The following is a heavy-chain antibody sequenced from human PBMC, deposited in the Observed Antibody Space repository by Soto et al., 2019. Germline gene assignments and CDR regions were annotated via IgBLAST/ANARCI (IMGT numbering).Heavy chain of an antibody. J-gene: IGHJ2*01. Sequence: QVQLVQSGGEVKKPGASVKVSCQASGYTFSDYAISWVRQAPGQGLEWMGWISTSTRNTDQAQNFQGRVIMTLDTSTNTAYTELRSLGSEETDVYYCLRCYCSVGSCYACWHFELWGRGTQVTVSS. CDR2: ISTSTRNT. CDR3: LRCYCSVGSCYACWHFEL. CDR1: GYTFSDYA. V-gene: IGHV1-18*01. D-gene: IGHD2-15*01.